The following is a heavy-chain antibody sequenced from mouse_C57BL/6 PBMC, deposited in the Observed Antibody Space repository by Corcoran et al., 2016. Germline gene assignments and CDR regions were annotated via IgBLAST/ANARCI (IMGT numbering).Heavy chain of an antibody. CDR1: GYTFTDYY. J-gene: IGHJ4*01. CDR3: ARRGLYDYDKRYYAMDY. Sequence: EVQLQQSGPELVKPGASVKLSCKASGYTFTDYYISWVKQSTGQSLEWIGDINPKNGGTSYNQKFKGKATLTADKSSSTAYMELRSLTSEDSAVYYCARRGLYDYDKRYYAMDYWGQGTSVTVSA. V-gene: IGHV1-26*01. D-gene: IGHD2-4*01. CDR2: INPKNGGT.